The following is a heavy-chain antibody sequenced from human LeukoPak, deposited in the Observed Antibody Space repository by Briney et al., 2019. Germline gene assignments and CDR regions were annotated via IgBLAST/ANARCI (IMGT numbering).Heavy chain of an antibody. CDR3: ARGHSSSWYPFTY. CDR1: GGSFSGYY. V-gene: IGHV4-34*01. J-gene: IGHJ4*02. CDR2: IYHSGST. D-gene: IGHD6-13*01. Sequence: SETLSLTCAVYGGSFSGYYWSWIRQPPGKGLEWIGYIYHSGSTNCNPSLKSRVTISVDTSKNQFSLKLTSVTAADTAVYYCARGHSSSWYPFTYWGQGTLVTVSS.